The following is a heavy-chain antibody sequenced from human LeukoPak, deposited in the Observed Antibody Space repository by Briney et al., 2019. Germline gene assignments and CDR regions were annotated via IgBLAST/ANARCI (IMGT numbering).Heavy chain of an antibody. CDR3: TRDDYGETFDY. Sequence: GGSLRLSCAASGFTFSNYGMNWVRQTPGKGLQWVSYISSNTRIIDYADSVKGRFTISRDNSKNTLYVQMNSLRAEDTAVYYCTRDDYGETFDYWGQGTLVTVSS. CDR1: GFTFSNYG. V-gene: IGHV3-48*01. D-gene: IGHD4/OR15-4a*01. J-gene: IGHJ4*02. CDR2: ISSNTRII.